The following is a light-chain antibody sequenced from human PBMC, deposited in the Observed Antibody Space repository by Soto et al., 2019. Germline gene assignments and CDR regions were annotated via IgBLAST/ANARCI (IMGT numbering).Light chain of an antibody. Sequence: EIVLTQSPGTLSLSPGERATLSCRASQSVSSSYLAWYQQKPGQAPRLLIYGASSRATGIPDRFSGSGSGTDFTLTISRLEPEDFAVYYCQQYGSSFTFXPGTKADIK. CDR2: GAS. V-gene: IGKV3-20*01. CDR1: QSVSSSY. CDR3: QQYGSSFT. J-gene: IGKJ3*01.